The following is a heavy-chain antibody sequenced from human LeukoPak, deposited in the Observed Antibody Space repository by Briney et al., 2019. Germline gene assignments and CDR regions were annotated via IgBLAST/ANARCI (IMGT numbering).Heavy chain of an antibody. J-gene: IGHJ4*02. CDR1: GFTFSSYR. V-gene: IGHV3-21*01. CDR3: AREGSGVAGHFGY. CDR2: ISSSSSYI. D-gene: IGHD6-19*01. Sequence: GGSLRLSCAASGFTFSSYRMNWVRRAPGKGLEWVSSISSSSSYIYYADSVKGRFTISRDNAKNSLYLQMNSLRAEDTAVYYCAREGSGVAGHFGYWGQGTLVTVSS.